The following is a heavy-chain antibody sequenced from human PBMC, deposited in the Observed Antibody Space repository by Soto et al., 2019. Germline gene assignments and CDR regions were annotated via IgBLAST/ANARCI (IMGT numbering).Heavy chain of an antibody. Sequence: ASVKVSCKASGFPFTSFHMHWVRQAPGQGLEWMGIINPSGGRAEYAQKFQGRVTMTSDTSTSTVYMELTTLRSEDTAVYYCARAGINWFDPWGQGTLVNVS. CDR2: INPSGGRA. D-gene: IGHD6-13*01. CDR3: ARAGINWFDP. J-gene: IGHJ5*02. V-gene: IGHV1-46*01. CDR1: GFPFTSFH.